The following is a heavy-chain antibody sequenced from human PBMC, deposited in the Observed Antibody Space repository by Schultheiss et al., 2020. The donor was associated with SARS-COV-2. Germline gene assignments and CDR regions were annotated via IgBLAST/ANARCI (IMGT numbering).Heavy chain of an antibody. CDR2: IWYDGSNK. V-gene: IGHV3-30*18. CDR1: GFTFSNAW. Sequence: GKSLKISCAASGFTFSNAWMSWVRQAPGKGLEWVAVIWYDGSNKYYADSVKGRFTISRDNSKNTLYLQMNSLRAEDTAVYSCAKDAGVNGMDVWGQGTTVTVSS. J-gene: IGHJ6*02. CDR3: AKDAGVNGMDV. D-gene: IGHD7-27*01.